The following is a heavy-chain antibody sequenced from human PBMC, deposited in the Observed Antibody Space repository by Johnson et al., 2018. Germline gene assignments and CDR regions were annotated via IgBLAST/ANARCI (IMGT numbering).Heavy chain of an antibody. CDR2: IKSKTDGGTT. D-gene: IGHD6-19*01. CDR3: TTVSSGWYHRWAFDI. J-gene: IGHJ3*02. V-gene: IGHV3-15*01. Sequence: EVQLVESGGGLVKPGRSLRLSCTASGFTFGDYAMSWFRQAPGKGLEWVGRIKSKTDGGTTDYAAPVTGRFTISRDGSKNTLYLQMNSLKTEDTAVYYCTTVSSGWYHRWAFDIWGQGTMVTVSS. CDR1: GFTFGDYA.